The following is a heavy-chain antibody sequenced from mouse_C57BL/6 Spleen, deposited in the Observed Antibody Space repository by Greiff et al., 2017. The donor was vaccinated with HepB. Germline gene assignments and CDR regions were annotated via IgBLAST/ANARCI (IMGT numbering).Heavy chain of an antibody. Sequence: VKLMESGAELVRPGTSVKVSCKASGYAFTNYLIEWVKQRPGQGLEWIGVINPGSGGTNYNEKFKGKATLTADKSSSTAYMQLSSLTSEDSAVYFCARSSITTVVATDAMDYWGQGTSVTVSS. CDR2: INPGSGGT. CDR3: ARSSITTVVATDAMDY. D-gene: IGHD1-1*01. V-gene: IGHV1-54*01. CDR1: GYAFTNYL. J-gene: IGHJ4*01.